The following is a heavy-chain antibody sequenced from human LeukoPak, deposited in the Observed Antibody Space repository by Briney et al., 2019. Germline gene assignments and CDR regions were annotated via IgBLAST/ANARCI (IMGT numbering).Heavy chain of an antibody. CDR3: ARVQTGELSSGGGDY. V-gene: IGHV1-69*05. D-gene: IGHD3-16*02. Sequence: SVKVSCKASGGTFSSYAISWVRQAPGQGLEWMGGVIPIFGTANYAQKFQGRVTITTDESTSTAYMELSSLRAEDTAVYYCARVQTGELSSGGGDYWGQGTLVTVSS. CDR1: GGTFSSYA. J-gene: IGHJ4*02. CDR2: VIPIFGTA.